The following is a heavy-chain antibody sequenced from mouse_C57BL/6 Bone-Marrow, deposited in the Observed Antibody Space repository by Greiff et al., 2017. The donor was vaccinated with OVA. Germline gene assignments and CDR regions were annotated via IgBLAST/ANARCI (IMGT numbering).Heavy chain of an antibody. V-gene: IGHV1-55*01. Sequence: QVQLQQPGAELVKPGASVKMSCKASGYTFTSYWITWVKQRPGQGLEWIGDIYPGSGSTNYNEKFKSKATLTVDTSSSTAYMQLSSLTSKDSAVYYCALTYYGSSWWYFDVWGTGTTVTVSS. D-gene: IGHD1-1*01. CDR2: IYPGSGST. CDR1: GYTFTSYW. J-gene: IGHJ1*03. CDR3: ALTYYGSSWWYFDV.